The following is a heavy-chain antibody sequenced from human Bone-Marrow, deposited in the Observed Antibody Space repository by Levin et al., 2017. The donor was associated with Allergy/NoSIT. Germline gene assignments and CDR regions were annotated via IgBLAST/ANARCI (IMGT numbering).Heavy chain of an antibody. V-gene: IGHV3-30*18. D-gene: IGHD6-19*01. Sequence: PGGSLRLSCAASGFTFSSYGMHWVRQAPGKGLEWVAVISYDGSNKYYADSVKGRFTISRDKSKNTLYLQMNSLRAEDTAVYYCAKDRYSSGCLDYWGQGTLVTVSS. J-gene: IGHJ4*02. CDR3: AKDRYSSGCLDY. CDR1: GFTFSSYG. CDR2: ISYDGSNK.